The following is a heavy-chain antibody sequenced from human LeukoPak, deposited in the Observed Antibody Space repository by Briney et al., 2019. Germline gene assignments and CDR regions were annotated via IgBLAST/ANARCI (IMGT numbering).Heavy chain of an antibody. CDR2: IYCSGST. Sequence: WETLTLTCTVSGFSISSYYWSWIRQPPGKGLEWIAFIYCSGSTNYDPSVKSRVTISVDTSKNQFSLKLSSVTAADTRVYYCASARDSGYDSDAFDIWGQGRKATDSS. D-gene: IGHD5-12*01. CDR1: GFSISSYY. CDR3: ASARDSGYDSDAFDI. J-gene: IGHJ3*02. V-gene: IGHV4-59*01.